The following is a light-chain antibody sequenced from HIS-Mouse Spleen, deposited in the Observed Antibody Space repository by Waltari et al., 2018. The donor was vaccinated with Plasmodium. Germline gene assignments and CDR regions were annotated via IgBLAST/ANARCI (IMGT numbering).Light chain of an antibody. CDR3: QQYGSSPIT. CDR1: QSVSSSY. CDR2: GAS. Sequence: EIVLTQPPGPLSLSPGERATLSCRASQSVSSSYLAWYQQKPGQAPRRLILGASSRATGIPDRFSGSGSGTDFTLTISRLEPEDFAVYYCQQYGSSPITFGQGTRLEIK. V-gene: IGKV3-20*01. J-gene: IGKJ5*01.